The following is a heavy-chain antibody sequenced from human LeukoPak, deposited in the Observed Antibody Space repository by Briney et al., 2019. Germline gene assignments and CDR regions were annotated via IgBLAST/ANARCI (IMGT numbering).Heavy chain of an antibody. Sequence: ASVKVSCXASGYTFTGYYLHWVRQAPGQGLEWMGRINPNSGGTNYAQKFQGRVTMTRDTSISTAYMELSRLRSDDTAVYYCARVEGLRFLEWLLNYWGQGTLVTVSS. D-gene: IGHD3-3*01. CDR1: GYTFTGYY. CDR3: ARVEGLRFLEWLLNY. V-gene: IGHV1-2*06. J-gene: IGHJ4*02. CDR2: INPNSGGT.